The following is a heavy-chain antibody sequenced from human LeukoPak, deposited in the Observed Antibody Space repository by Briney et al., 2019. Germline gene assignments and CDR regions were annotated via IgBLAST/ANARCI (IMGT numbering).Heavy chain of an antibody. J-gene: IGHJ4*02. CDR1: GFTFSSYA. CDR3: AREDYGGIDF. Sequence: GGSLRLSCAASGFTFSSYAMSWVRQAPGRGLEWVSSITSTSSYTYYADSVKGRFTISRDNAKNSLYLQMNSLRAEDTAVYYCAREDYGGIDFWGQGTLVTVSS. CDR2: ITSTSSYT. D-gene: IGHD4-23*01. V-gene: IGHV3-21*01.